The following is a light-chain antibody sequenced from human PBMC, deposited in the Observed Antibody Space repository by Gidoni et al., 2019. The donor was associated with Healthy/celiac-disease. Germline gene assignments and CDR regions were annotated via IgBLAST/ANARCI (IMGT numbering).Light chain of an antibody. CDR3: QQYGSSPP. J-gene: IGKJ4*01. CDR2: GAS. CDR1: QSVSSSY. V-gene: IGKV3-20*01. Sequence: EIALTQSPGTLSLSPGERATLSCRASQSVSSSYLAWYQQKPGQAPRLLIYGASSRATGIPDRFSGSGCGTDFTLTISRLEPEDFAVYYCQQYGSSPPFGGGTKVEIK.